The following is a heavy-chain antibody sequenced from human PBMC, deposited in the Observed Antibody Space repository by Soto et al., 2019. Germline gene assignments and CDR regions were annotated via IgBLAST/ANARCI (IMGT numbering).Heavy chain of an antibody. Sequence: ASVKVSCKASGGTFSSYAISWVRQAPGQGLEWMGGIIPIFGTANYAQKFQGRVTITADESTSTAYMELSSLRSEDTAVYYCARYGGGYYDSSGYYPNFDYWGQRTLVTVSS. J-gene: IGHJ4*02. CDR3: ARYGGGYYDSSGYYPNFDY. CDR2: IIPIFGTA. CDR1: GGTFSSYA. D-gene: IGHD3-22*01. V-gene: IGHV1-69*13.